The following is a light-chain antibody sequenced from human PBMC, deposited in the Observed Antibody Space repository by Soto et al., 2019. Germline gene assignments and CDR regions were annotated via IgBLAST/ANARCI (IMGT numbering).Light chain of an antibody. CDR1: QTVNSNY. V-gene: IGKV3-20*01. CDR2: GAS. J-gene: IGKJ2*01. Sequence: EIVLTQSPGTLSLSPGERATLSCRASQTVNSNYLAWYQQKPGPAPRLLIYGASSRATGIPDRFSGSGSWTDFTLTIRSLEPEDFAVYYCQNHATSPPVYTFGSSPPGYTFGQGTKVEIK. CDR3: QNHATSPPVYTFGSSPPGYT.